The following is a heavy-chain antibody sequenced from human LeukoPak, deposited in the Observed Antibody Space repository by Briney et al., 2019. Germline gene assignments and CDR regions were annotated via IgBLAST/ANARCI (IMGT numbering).Heavy chain of an antibody. CDR3: ARESPYYYDSSGYYVFDY. CDR1: GYTFTGYY. J-gene: IGHJ4*02. Sequence: GASVKVSCKASGYTFTGYYMHWVRQAPGQGLEWMGWINPNSGGTNYAQKFQGWVTMTRDTSISTAYMELSRLRSDDTAVYYCARESPYYYDSSGYYVFDYWGQGTLVTVSS. V-gene: IGHV1-2*04. CDR2: INPNSGGT. D-gene: IGHD3-22*01.